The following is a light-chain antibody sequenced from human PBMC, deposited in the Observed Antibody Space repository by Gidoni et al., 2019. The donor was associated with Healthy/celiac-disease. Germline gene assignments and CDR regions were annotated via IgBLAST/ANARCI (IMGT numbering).Light chain of an antibody. J-gene: IGKJ2*01. CDR1: QSVSSSY. CDR3: QQYGSSPPYT. CDR2: GAS. V-gene: IGKV3-20*01. Sequence: DIVLTQSPGTLSLSPGERATLSCRASQSVSSSYLAWYQQKPGQAPRLRIYGASSRATGIPDRFSGSGSGTDFTLTISRLEPEDFAVYYCQQYGSSPPYTFXXXTKLEIK.